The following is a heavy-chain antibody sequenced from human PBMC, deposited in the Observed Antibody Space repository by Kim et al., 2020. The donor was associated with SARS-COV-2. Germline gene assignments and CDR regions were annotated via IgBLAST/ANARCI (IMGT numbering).Heavy chain of an antibody. CDR2: ISGSGGST. CDR3: AKDQFRTYSSGWYSYYFDL. J-gene: IGHJ2*01. V-gene: IGHV3-23*01. Sequence: GKGLEWVSVISGSGGSTYYADSVKGRFTISRDNSKNTLYLQMNSPRAEDTAVYYCAKDQFRTYSSGWYSYYFDLWGRGTLVTVSS. D-gene: IGHD6-19*01.